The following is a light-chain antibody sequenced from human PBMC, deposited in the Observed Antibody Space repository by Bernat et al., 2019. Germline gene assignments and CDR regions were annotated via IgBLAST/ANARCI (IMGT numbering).Light chain of an antibody. J-gene: IGLJ3*02. CDR3: SSYTSSSTRV. Sequence: QSALTQPTSVSGSPGQSITISCTGTSSDIGDYVSWYQQHPGKAPKLKIYDVRNRPSGVSNRFSGSKSGNTASLTISGLQAEDEADYYCSSYTSSSTRVFGGGTKLTVL. V-gene: IGLV2-14*03. CDR1: SSDIGDY. CDR2: DVR.